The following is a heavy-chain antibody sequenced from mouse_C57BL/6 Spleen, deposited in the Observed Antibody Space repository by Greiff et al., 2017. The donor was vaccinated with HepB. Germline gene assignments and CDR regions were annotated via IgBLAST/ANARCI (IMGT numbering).Heavy chain of an antibody. Sequence: EVKVEESGGGLVQPGGSMKLSCVASGFTFSNYWMNWVRQSPEKGLEWVAQIRLKSDNYATHYAESVKGRFTISRDDSKSSVYLQMNNLRAEDTGIYYCTGNGYDWFAYWGQGTLVTVSA. D-gene: IGHD2-2*01. CDR3: TGNGYDWFAY. J-gene: IGHJ3*01. CDR1: GFTFSNYW. V-gene: IGHV6-3*01. CDR2: IRLKSDNYAT.